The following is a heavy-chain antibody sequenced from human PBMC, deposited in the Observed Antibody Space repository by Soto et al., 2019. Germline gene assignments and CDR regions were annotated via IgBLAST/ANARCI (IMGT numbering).Heavy chain of an antibody. CDR1: GYIFTGYG. D-gene: IGHD3-22*01. V-gene: IGHV1-18*04. J-gene: IGHJ6*02. Sequence: QAQVVQSGDEVKKPGASVKVSCKASGYIFTGYGISWVRQAPGQGLEWMGWISPYNGHTEFAQRLQGRLTLTTDTSTTTTVMELSNLRSDDTAVYYCARGGSGYHTGRGFAGTMDVWGQGTTVTVSS. CDR3: ARGGSGYHTGRGFAGTMDV. CDR2: ISPYNGHT.